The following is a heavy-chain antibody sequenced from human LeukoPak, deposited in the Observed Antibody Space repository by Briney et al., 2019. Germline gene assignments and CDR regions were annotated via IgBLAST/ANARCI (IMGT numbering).Heavy chain of an antibody. CDR3: ARGLYYDYVWGSYGYGMDV. D-gene: IGHD3-16*01. V-gene: IGHV4-34*01. Sequence: PSETLSLTCAVYGGSFSGYYWSWIRQPPGKGLEWIGEINHSGSTNYNPSLKSRVTISVDTSKNQFSLKLSSVTAADTAVYYCARGLYYDYVWGSYGYGMDVWGQGTTVTVSS. J-gene: IGHJ6*02. CDR1: GGSFSGYY. CDR2: INHSGST.